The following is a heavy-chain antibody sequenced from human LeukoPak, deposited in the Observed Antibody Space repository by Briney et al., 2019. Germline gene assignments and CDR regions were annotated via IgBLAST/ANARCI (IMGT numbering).Heavy chain of an antibody. V-gene: IGHV1-18*01. J-gene: IGHJ4*02. CDR3: ARVVPAAWTPDY. CDR2: ISAYNGNI. CDR1: GYTFTSYG. Sequence: GASVKVSCKASGYTFTSYGISWVRQAPGRGLEWMGWISAYNGNINYAQKLQGRVTMTTDTSTSTAYMELRSLRSDDTAVYYCARVVPAAWTPDYWGQGTLVTVSS. D-gene: IGHD2-2*01.